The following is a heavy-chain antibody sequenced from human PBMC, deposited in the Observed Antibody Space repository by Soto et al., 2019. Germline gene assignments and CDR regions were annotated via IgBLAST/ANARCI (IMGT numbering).Heavy chain of an antibody. J-gene: IGHJ4*02. V-gene: IGHV1-69*01. CDR1: GGTFRSYG. D-gene: IGHD6-19*01. Sequence: QVQLVQSGAEVKKPGSSVRVSCKASGGTFRSYGISWVRQAPGQGLEWMGGIVPIFGTIHYAQKFQGRVNITADESTRTAYMELSGLRSVYTSVYYSAMNWYSSLWGDGFDYWGQGTLVTVSS. CDR3: AMNWYSSLWGDGFDY. CDR2: IVPIFGTI.